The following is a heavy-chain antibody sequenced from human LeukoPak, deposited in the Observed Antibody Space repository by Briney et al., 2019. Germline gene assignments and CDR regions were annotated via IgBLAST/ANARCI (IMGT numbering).Heavy chain of an antibody. Sequence: GASVKVSCKASGYTFTGYFMHWVRQAPGQGLERMGWINPNSGGTSYLQNFQGRVTTTRDTSISTAYMDLSRLRSDDTAVYYCARGRPGDYFDYWGQGTLVTVSS. D-gene: IGHD6-25*01. CDR2: INPNSGGT. V-gene: IGHV1-2*02. CDR1: GYTFTGYF. CDR3: ARGRPGDYFDY. J-gene: IGHJ4*02.